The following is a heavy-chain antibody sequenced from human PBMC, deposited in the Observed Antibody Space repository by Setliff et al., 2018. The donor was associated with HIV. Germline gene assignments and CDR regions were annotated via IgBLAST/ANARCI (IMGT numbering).Heavy chain of an antibody. CDR2: VKQDGTET. D-gene: IGHD1-26*01. V-gene: IGHV3-7*01. CDR3: ARWGSGSYERVFDY. J-gene: IGHJ4*02. Sequence: AGGSLRLSCAASGFTFTNAWMSWVRQAPGKGLESVANVKQDGTETLYVDSVKGRFTISRDNANNLVYLQMNSLRVEDTAVYFCARWGSGSYERVFDYWGQGMLVTVSS. CDR1: GFTFTNAW.